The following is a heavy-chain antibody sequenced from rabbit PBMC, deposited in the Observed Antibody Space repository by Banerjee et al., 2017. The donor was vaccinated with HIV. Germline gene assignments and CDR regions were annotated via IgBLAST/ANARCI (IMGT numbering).Heavy chain of an antibody. CDR2: INSVCGST. Sequence: QLKESGGGLVQPGGSLKLSCKASGFDFSSYYMSWVRPAPGKGVEGIGYINSVCGSTSYASGVNGRFTIHSQNAQNTRYLQLNSLTAADTATYFCARSGWGGDFDLWGPGALVTGS. J-gene: IGHJ4*01. CDR3: ARSGWGGDFDL. D-gene: IGHD4-1*01. CDR1: GFDFSSYY. V-gene: IGHV1S7*01.